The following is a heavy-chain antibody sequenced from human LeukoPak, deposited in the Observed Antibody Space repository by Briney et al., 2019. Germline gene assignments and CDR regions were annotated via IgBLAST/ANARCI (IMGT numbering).Heavy chain of an antibody. V-gene: IGHV4-59*01. Sequence: SETLSLTCTVSGDSISTYYWSWIRQSPGKGLEWIGYIYHSGSTKYNPSLKSRVTISVDTSKKQFSLKLSSVTAADTAIYYCARDNSVGDNAWWFDPWGQGTLVTVSS. J-gene: IGHJ5*02. CDR2: IYHSGST. CDR3: ARDNSVGDNAWWFDP. D-gene: IGHD1-26*01. CDR1: GDSISTYY.